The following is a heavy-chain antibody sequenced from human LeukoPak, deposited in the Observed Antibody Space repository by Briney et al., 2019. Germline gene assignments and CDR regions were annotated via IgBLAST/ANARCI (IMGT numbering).Heavy chain of an antibody. CDR1: GFTFSSYA. J-gene: IGHJ4*02. CDR2: ISGNGGST. V-gene: IGHV3-23*01. CDR3: AKEPPRYCSGGSCYREYYFDY. Sequence: GGSLRLSCAASGFTFSSYAMSWVRQAPGKGLEWVSAISGNGGSTYYADSVKGRFTISRDNSKNTLYLQMNSLRAEDTAVYYCAKEPPRYCSGGSCYREYYFDYWGQGTLVTVSS. D-gene: IGHD2-15*01.